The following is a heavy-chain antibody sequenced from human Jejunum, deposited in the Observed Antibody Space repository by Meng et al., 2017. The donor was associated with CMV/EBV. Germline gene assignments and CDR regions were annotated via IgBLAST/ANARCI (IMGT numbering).Heavy chain of an antibody. CDR3: ARDIIRPDY. J-gene: IGHJ4*02. V-gene: IGHV4-39*07. CDR1: GEAISTGSYF. CDR2: FYYTETT. Sequence: TCTVSGEAISTGSYFWDWIRQPPGKGLEWMGTFYYTETTDYSPPLESRVTISVDTSKNRLSLKLNSVTAADSAVCYCARDIIRPDYWGQGTLVTVSS. D-gene: IGHD3-3*01.